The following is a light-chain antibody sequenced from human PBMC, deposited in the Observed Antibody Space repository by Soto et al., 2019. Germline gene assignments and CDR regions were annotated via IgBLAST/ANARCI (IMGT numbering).Light chain of an antibody. V-gene: IGKV3-15*01. CDR1: QYISNN. CDR3: QQYYHWSSIT. Sequence: EIAMTQSPATLSVSLGERATLSCRASQYISNNLAWYQQRPGQAPSLLIYGASTRATGVPARFSGSGSGTDFLLSISGLQSEDSAVYYCQQYYHWSSITFGQGTRLEIK. J-gene: IGKJ5*01. CDR2: GAS.